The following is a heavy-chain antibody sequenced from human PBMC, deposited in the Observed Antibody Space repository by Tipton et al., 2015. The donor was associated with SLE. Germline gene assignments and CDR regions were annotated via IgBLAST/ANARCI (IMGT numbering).Heavy chain of an antibody. CDR1: GGSIISYY. J-gene: IGHJ2*01. V-gene: IGHV4-4*07. CDR3: ARDPYGDTHFDL. D-gene: IGHD4-17*01. Sequence: LRLSCTVSGGSIISYYWSWIRQPAGKGLEWIGRIYTSGSTNYDPSLKSRVTMSVDTSKNQFSLKLSSVTAADTAVYYCARDPYGDTHFDLWGRGTLVTVSS. CDR2: IYTSGST.